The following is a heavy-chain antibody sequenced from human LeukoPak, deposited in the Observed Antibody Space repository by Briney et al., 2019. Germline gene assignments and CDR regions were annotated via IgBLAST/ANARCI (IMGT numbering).Heavy chain of an antibody. CDR1: GGTFSSYA. CDR3: ARGEIVATIMNYFDY. J-gene: IGHJ4*02. Sequence: AASVKVSCKAYGGTFSSYAISWVRQAPGQGLEWMGRIIPIFGTANYAQKFQGRDTITTDESTSTAYMELSSLRSEDTAVYYCARGEIVATIMNYFDYWGQGTLVTVSS. D-gene: IGHD5-12*01. CDR2: IIPIFGTA. V-gene: IGHV1-69*05.